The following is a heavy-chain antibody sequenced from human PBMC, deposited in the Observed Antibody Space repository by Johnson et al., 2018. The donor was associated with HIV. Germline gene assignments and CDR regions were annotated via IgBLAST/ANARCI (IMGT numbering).Heavy chain of an antibody. CDR2: ISWNSGSI. D-gene: IGHD5-24*01. J-gene: IGHJ3*02. Sequence: VQLVESGGGLVQPGRSLTLSCAASGFTFADYAMHWVRQAPGKGLEWVSGISWNSGSIGYADSVKGRFTISRDNAKNSLYLQMNSLRAEDTAVYYCAFPTGATTAFDIWGRGTMVTVSS. CDR1: GFTFADYA. CDR3: AFPTGATTAFDI. V-gene: IGHV3-9*01.